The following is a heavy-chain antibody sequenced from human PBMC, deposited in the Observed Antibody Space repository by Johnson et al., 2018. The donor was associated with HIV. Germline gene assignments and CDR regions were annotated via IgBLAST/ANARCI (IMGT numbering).Heavy chain of an antibody. Sequence: EVQLVESGGGLVQPGRSLRLSCAASGFTVSSTYMSWVRQAPGKGLEWVSAIYSGGSTYYADSVKGRFTISRDNSKNTLDLQMNSLRAEDTAVYYCARDSDIYLGVAGAFDIWGQGTMVTVSA. D-gene: IGHD3-9*01. CDR2: IYSGGST. V-gene: IGHV3-53*01. J-gene: IGHJ3*02. CDR1: GFTVSSTY. CDR3: ARDSDIYLGVAGAFDI.